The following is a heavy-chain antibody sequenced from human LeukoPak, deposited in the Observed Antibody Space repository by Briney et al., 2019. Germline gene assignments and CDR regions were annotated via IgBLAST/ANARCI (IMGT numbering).Heavy chain of an antibody. J-gene: IGHJ6*02. CDR2: IYPGDSNT. V-gene: IGHV5-51*01. CDR1: GYSFTNSW. Sequence: GESLKISCKGSGYSFTNSWIGWVRQMPGKGPEWMGIIYPGDSNTRYNSSFQGQVTISADKSISTAYLQWSSLKASDTAMYYCATPVAANYYYGMDVWGQGTTVTVSS. CDR3: ATPVAANYYYGMDV. D-gene: IGHD6-19*01.